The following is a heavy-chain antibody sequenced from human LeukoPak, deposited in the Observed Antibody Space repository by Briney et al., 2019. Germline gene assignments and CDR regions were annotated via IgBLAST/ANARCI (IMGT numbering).Heavy chain of an antibody. J-gene: IGHJ4*02. CDR1: GGSISSSSYY. D-gene: IGHD2-21*02. V-gene: IGHV4-39*07. Sequence: PSETLSLTCTVSGGSISSSSYYWGWIRQPPGKGLEWIGSIYYSGSTYYNPSLKSRVTISVDTSKNQFSLKLSSVTAADTAVSYCARVPARRVVTTPTYFDYWGQGTPVTVSS. CDR2: IYYSGST. CDR3: ARVPARRVVTTPTYFDY.